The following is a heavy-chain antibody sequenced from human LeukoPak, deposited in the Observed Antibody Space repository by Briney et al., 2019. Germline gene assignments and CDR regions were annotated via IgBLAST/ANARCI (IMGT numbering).Heavy chain of an antibody. D-gene: IGHD3-22*01. Sequence: PSETLSPTCAVYGGSFSGYYWSWIRQPPGKGLEWIGEINHSGSTNYNPSLKSRVTISVDTSKNQFSLKLSSVTAADTAVYYCTRGSIAYYYMDVWGKGTTVTISS. CDR1: GGSFSGYY. J-gene: IGHJ6*03. CDR3: TRGSIAYYYMDV. CDR2: INHSGST. V-gene: IGHV4-34*01.